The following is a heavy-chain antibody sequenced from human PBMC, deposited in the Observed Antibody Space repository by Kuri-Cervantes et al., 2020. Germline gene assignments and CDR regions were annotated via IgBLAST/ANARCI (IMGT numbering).Heavy chain of an antibody. J-gene: IGHJ6*02. CDR3: ARDSVVVVPAYYYYYGMDV. CDR2: ISSSGSTI. Sequence: GGSLRLSCAASGFTLSSYYMSWVRQAPGKGLEWVSYISSSGSTIYYADSVKGRFTISRDNAKNSLYLQMNSLRAEDTAVYYCARDSVVVVPAYYYYYGMDVWGQGTMVTVSS. D-gene: IGHD2-2*01. CDR1: GFTLSSYY. V-gene: IGHV3-11*01.